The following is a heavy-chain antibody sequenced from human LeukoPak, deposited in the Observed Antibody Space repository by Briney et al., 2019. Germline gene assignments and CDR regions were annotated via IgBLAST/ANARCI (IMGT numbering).Heavy chain of an antibody. V-gene: IGHV1-69*04. D-gene: IGHD3-22*01. Sequence: ASVKVSCKASGGTFSSYAISWVRQAPGQGLEWMGRIIPILGIANYAQKFQGRVTITADKSTSTAYMELSSLRSEDTAVYYCANESDSSGSDGYWGQGTLVTVSS. CDR1: GGTFSSYA. J-gene: IGHJ4*02. CDR2: IIPILGIA. CDR3: ANESDSSGSDGY.